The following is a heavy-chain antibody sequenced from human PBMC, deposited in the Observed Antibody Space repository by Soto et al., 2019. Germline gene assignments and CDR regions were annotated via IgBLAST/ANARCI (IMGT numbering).Heavy chain of an antibody. CDR2: IRYDGSNI. CDR1: GSIFRGYG. V-gene: IGHV3-33*01. Sequence: GGSLRLSCAASGSIFRGYGMHWVRQAPGKGLEWVAVIRYDGSNINYADSVMGRFTISRDNSKNTLYLEMNSLRADDTAVYYCARALGAYWSGNFDYWGQGTLVTVSS. D-gene: IGHD3-3*01. J-gene: IGHJ4*02. CDR3: ARALGAYWSGNFDY.